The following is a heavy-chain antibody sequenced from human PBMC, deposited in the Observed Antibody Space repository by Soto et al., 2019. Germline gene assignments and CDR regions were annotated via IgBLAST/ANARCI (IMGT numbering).Heavy chain of an antibody. J-gene: IGHJ5*02. CDR2: ITSDGKSK. D-gene: IGHD2-21*02. CDR1: GFNFSNHW. V-gene: IGHV3-74*01. CDR3: ARESGDWPLNWFDP. Sequence: AGGSLSLSCAASGFNFSNHWMHWVRQRPAEGLVWVSRITSDGKSKAYAESVKGRFAISRDNAKNTLYLQMNGLTAEDTAVYYCARESGDWPLNWFDPWGQGTLVTVSS.